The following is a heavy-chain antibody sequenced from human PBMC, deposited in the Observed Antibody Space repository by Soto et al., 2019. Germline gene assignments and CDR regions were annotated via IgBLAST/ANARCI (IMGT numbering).Heavy chain of an antibody. CDR2: IGTAGDT. Sequence: GGSLRLSCAASGFTFSSYDMHWVRQATGKGLEWVSAIGTAGDTYYPGSVKGRFTISRENAKNSLYLQMNSLRAGDTAVYYCATSHSEPVVVAATDSLGYYYYMDVWGKGTTVTVSS. J-gene: IGHJ6*03. CDR3: ATSHSEPVVVAATDSLGYYYYMDV. D-gene: IGHD2-15*01. V-gene: IGHV3-13*01. CDR1: GFTFSSYD.